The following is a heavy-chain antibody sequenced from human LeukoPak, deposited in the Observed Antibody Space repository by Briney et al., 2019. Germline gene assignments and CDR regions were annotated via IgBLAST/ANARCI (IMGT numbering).Heavy chain of an antibody. CDR3: ASQFTNYYYYGMDV. CDR2: IYYSGST. D-gene: IGHD2-2*01. V-gene: IGHV4-59*08. CDR1: GGSISSYY. J-gene: IGHJ6*02. Sequence: SETLSLTCTVSGGSISSYYWSWIRQPPGKGLEWIGYIYYSGSTNYNPSLKSRVTISVDTSKNQLSLKLSSVTAADTAVYYCASQFTNYYYYGMDVWGQGTTVTVSS.